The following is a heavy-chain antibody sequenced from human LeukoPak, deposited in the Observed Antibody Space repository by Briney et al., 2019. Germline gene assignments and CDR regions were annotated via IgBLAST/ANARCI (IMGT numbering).Heavy chain of an antibody. CDR1: GFTFSDYH. D-gene: IGHD3-10*01. Sequence: GGSLRLSCAASGFTFSDYHMSWIRQAPGKGLEWVSYISSSGSFTNYAESVKGRFTISRDNAKNSLYLQMNSLRAEDTAVYYCARGSGTSYFDYWGQGTLDTFSS. J-gene: IGHJ4*02. CDR2: ISSSGSFT. CDR3: ARGSGTSYFDY. V-gene: IGHV3-11*05.